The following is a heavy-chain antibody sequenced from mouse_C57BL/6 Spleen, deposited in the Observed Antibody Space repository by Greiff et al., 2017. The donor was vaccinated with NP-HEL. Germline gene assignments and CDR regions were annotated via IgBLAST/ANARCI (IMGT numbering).Heavy chain of an antibody. Sequence: EVKLVESGGGLVQPGGSLKLSCAASGFTFSDYYMYWVRQTPEKRLEWVAYISNGGGSTYYPDTVKGRFTISRDNAKNTLYLQMSRLKSEDTAIYYCARPHYAEGAMDYWGQGTSVTVSS. CDR1: GFTFSDYY. D-gene: IGHD6-5*01. CDR3: ARPHYAEGAMDY. V-gene: IGHV5-12*01. CDR2: ISNGGGST. J-gene: IGHJ4*01.